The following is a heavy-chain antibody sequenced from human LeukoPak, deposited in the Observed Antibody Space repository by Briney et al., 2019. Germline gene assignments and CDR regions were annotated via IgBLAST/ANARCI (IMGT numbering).Heavy chain of an antibody. D-gene: IGHD3-22*01. CDR1: GYTFTSYD. V-gene: IGHV1-8*03. Sequence: ASVKVSCKASGYTFTSYDTNWVRQATGQGLEWMGWMNPNSGYTGYAQKFQGRVTITRNTSISTAYMELSSLRSEDTAVYYCASWGDYDSSGYPYYFDYWGQGTLVTVSS. J-gene: IGHJ4*02. CDR2: MNPNSGYT. CDR3: ASWGDYDSSGYPYYFDY.